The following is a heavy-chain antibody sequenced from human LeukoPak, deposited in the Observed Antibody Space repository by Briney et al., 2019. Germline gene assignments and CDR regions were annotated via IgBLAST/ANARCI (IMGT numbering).Heavy chain of an antibody. V-gene: IGHV3-21*01. CDR2: ISSSGTYV. J-gene: IGHJ3*02. Sequence: GGSLRLSCAASGFTFSSYSMNWVRQAPGKGLGWVSSISSSGTYVYYADSVKGRFTIPRDNAKNSLSLQMNSLRADDAAVYYCARASSKQLAGYLPDGFDIWGQGTMVTVSS. CDR1: GFTFSSYS. CDR3: ARASSKQLAGYLPDGFDI. D-gene: IGHD3-9*01.